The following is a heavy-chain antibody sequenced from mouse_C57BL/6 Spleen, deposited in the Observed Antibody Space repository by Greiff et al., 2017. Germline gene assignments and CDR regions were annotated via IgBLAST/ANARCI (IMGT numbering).Heavy chain of an antibody. D-gene: IGHD2-5*01. Sequence: EVNVVESGGGLVKPGGSLKLSCAASGFTFSSYAMSWVRQTPEKRLEWVATISDGGSYTYYPDNVKGRFTISRDTAKNNLYLQMSHLKSEDTAMYYCARGPYYSNYEGGMDYWGEGTSVTVSS. CDR2: ISDGGSYT. V-gene: IGHV5-4*03. CDR1: GFTFSSYA. CDR3: ARGPYYSNYEGGMDY. J-gene: IGHJ4*01.